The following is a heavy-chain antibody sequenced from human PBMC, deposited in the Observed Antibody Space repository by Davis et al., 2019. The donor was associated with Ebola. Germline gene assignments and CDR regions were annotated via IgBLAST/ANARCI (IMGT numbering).Heavy chain of an antibody. D-gene: IGHD2-2*01. CDR2: ISSSSSYI. V-gene: IGHV3-21*01. CDR3: ASSYCSSTSCYLDSPFDP. Sequence: GGSLRLSCAASGFTFSSYSMTWVRQAPGNGLEWVSSISSSSSYIYYADSVKGRCTNSRDNAKNSLYLQMNSLRAEDTAVYYCASSYCSSTSCYLDSPFDPWGQGTLVTVSS. J-gene: IGHJ5*02. CDR1: GFTFSSYS.